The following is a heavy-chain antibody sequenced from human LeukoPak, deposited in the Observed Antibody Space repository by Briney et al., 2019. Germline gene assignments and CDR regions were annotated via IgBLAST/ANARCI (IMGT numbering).Heavy chain of an antibody. CDR2: IYSGGST. CDR3: ARDPCGANHCGY. V-gene: IGHV3-66*01. Sequence: GVSLRLSCAASGFTVSNNYMSWVRQAPGRGLEWVSVIYSGGSTYYADSVKGRFTISRDNSKHTVYLQMNNLRAGDTAVYYYARDPCGANHCGYWGQGTLVTVSS. CDR1: GFTVSNNY. J-gene: IGHJ4*02. D-gene: IGHD4/OR15-4a*01.